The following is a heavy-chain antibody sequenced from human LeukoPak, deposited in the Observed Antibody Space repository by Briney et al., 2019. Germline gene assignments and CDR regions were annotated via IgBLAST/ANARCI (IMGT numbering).Heavy chain of an antibody. CDR2: IYYSGGT. CDR1: GGSISSYY. D-gene: IGHD3-3*02. J-gene: IGHJ4*02. Sequence: SETLSLTCTVSGGSISSYYWSWIRQPPGKGLEWIGYIYYSGGTNYNPSLKSRVTISVDTSKNQFSLKLSSVTAADTAVYYCARSIQPYFDYWGQGTLVTVSS. V-gene: IGHV4-59*01. CDR3: ARSIQPYFDY.